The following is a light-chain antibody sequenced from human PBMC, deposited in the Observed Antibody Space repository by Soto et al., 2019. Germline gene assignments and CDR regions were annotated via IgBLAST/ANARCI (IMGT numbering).Light chain of an antibody. CDR3: QHYNSYSEA. Sequence: DIQMTQSPSSLSASVGYRVTITCRASQSISSYLNWYQQKPGKAPKLLIYAASSLQSGVPSRFSGSGSGTDFTLTISSLQPEDFATYYCQHYNSYSEAFGQGTKVDIK. J-gene: IGKJ1*01. CDR1: QSISSY. V-gene: IGKV1-39*01. CDR2: AAS.